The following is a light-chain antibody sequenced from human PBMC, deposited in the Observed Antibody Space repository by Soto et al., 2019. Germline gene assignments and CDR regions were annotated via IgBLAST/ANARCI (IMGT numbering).Light chain of an antibody. CDR2: WAS. J-gene: IGKJ4*01. CDR1: QSLLYRSNNKDY. CDR3: QQYYSTSVT. V-gene: IGKV4-1*01. Sequence: DIVMTQSPDSLAVSLGERATINCKSSQSLLYRSNNKDYLAWYQQKPEQPPKLLIYWASTRESGVPDRFSGSGSGTDFTLTISSLQAEDVAVYYCQQYYSTSVTFGGGTKVEIK.